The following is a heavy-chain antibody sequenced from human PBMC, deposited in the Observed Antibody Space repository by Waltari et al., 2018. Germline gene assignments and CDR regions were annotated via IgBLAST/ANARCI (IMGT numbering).Heavy chain of an antibody. CDR1: GFPFSSFW. CDR3: ARDSSLRAFDI. Sequence: EEQLVESGGGLVQPGDSLRLSCAASGFPFSSFWVNWVRHAPGKGLGWVSVIYSGGSTYYADSVKGRFTISRDNSKTTLYLQMNSLRAEDTAVYYCARDSSLRAFDIWGQGTMVTVSS. V-gene: IGHV3-66*01. CDR2: IYSGGST. D-gene: IGHD2-2*01. J-gene: IGHJ3*02.